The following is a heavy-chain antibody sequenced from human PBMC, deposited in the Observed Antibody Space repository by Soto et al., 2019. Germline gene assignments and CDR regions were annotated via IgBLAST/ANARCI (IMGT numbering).Heavy chain of an antibody. V-gene: IGHV4-39*01. J-gene: IGHJ6*03. D-gene: IGHD2-8*01. CDR1: GGSISSSSYY. CDR3: ASLRGYCTNGVCYRPPMDV. CDR2: IYYSGST. Sequence: SETLSLTGTVSGGSISSSSYYWGWIRQPPGKGLEWIGSIYYSGSTYYNPSLKSRVTISVDTSKNQFSLKLSSVTAADTAVYYCASLRGYCTNGVCYRPPMDVWGKGTTVTVSS.